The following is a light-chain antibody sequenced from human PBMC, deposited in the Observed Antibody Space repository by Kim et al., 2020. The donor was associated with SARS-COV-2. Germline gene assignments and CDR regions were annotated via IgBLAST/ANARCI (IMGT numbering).Light chain of an antibody. V-gene: IGLV3-1*01. CDR1: KLGDKY. CDR3: QAWDSRTVV. J-gene: IGLJ3*02. Sequence: VSPGPTASITCAGDKLGDKYACWYQQKPGQSPVLVIYQNSKRPSGIPERFSGSNSGNTATLTISGTQAMDEADYYCQAWDSRTVVFGGGTQLTVL. CDR2: QNS.